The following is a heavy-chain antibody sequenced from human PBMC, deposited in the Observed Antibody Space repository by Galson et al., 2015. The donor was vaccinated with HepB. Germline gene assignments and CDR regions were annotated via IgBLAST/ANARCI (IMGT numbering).Heavy chain of an antibody. Sequence: SETLSLTCTVSGGSISSSSYYWGWIRQPPGKGLEWIGSIYYSGSTYYNPSLKSRVTISVDTSKNQFSLKLSSVTAADTAVYYCARHVYSTGAFDIWGQGTMVTVSS. V-gene: IGHV4-39*01. CDR1: GGSISSSSYY. D-gene: IGHD2-21*01. CDR2: IYYSGST. J-gene: IGHJ3*02. CDR3: ARHVYSTGAFDI.